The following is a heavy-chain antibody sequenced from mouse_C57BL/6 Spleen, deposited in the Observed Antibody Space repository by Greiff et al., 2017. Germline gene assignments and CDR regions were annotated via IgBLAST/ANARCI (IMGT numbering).Heavy chain of an antibody. CDR1: GYTFTSYW. D-gene: IGHD3-2*02. CDR3: ARWEYSSGTYYFDY. CDR2: IHPTSGST. V-gene: IGHV1-64*01. Sequence: QVQLKQPGAELVKPGASVKLSCKASGYTFTSYWMHWVKQRPGQGLEWIGMIHPTSGSTNYNEKFKSKDTLTVDKSSSTAYMQLSSLTSEDSAVYYCARWEYSSGTYYFDYWGQGTTLTVSS. J-gene: IGHJ2*01.